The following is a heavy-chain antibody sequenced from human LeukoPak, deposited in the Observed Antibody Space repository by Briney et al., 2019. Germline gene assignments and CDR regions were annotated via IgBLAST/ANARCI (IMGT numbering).Heavy chain of an antibody. CDR2: IKQDGSEK. V-gene: IGHV3-7*01. CDR1: GFTFSSYS. CDR3: ARGWLRYVFDY. D-gene: IGHD5-24*01. J-gene: IGHJ4*02. Sequence: PGGSLRLSCAASGFTFSSYSMNWVRQAPGKGLEWVANIKQDGSEKYYVDSVKGRFTISRDNAKNSLYLQMNSLRAEDTAVYYCARGWLRYVFDYWGQGTLVTVSS.